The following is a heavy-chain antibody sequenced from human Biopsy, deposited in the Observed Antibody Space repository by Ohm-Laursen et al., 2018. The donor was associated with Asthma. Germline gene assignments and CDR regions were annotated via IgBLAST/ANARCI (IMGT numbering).Heavy chain of an antibody. CDR2: IWYDGGNK. V-gene: IGHV3-33*01. J-gene: IGHJ6*02. D-gene: IGHD5-12*01. CDR3: ARDIVATMIGYYYYGMDV. CDR1: GFTFSSYG. Sequence: SLRLSCSAPGFTFSSYGMHWVRQAPGKGLEWVAVIWYDGGNKYYADSVKGRFIISRDNSKNTLYLQMNSLRAEDTAVYYCARDIVATMIGYYYYGMDVWGQGTTVTVSS.